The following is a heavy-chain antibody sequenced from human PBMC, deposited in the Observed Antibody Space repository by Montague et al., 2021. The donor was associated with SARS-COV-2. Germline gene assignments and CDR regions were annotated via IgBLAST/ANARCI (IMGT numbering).Heavy chain of an antibody. V-gene: IGHV4-39*01. Sequence: SETLSLTCTVSGGSISSGSYYWGWIRQPPGKGPEWIGSIYYSGSTYYNPSLKSRVTISIDTSKNQFSLKLSSVTAADTAVYYCARQEYYYDSSGYGRMDWFDPWGQGTLVTVSS. CDR1: GGSISSGSYY. D-gene: IGHD3-22*01. J-gene: IGHJ5*02. CDR3: ARQEYYYDSSGYGRMDWFDP. CDR2: IYYSGST.